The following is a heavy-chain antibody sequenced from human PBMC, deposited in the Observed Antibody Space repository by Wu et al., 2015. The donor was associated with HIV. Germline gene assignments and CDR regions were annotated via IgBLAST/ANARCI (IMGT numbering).Heavy chain of an antibody. J-gene: IGHJ4*02. CDR2: INPNSGGT. V-gene: IGHV1-2*02. CDR3: ARADGRAAADY. CDR1: GYTFTAYY. Sequence: QMQLVQSGSEVKKPGASVKVSCKASGYTFTAYYIHWVRQAPGQGLEWMGWINPNSGGTNYAQKFQGRVTMTRDTSISTAYMELSSLRSDDTAVYYCARADGRAAADYXGQGTLVTVSS. D-gene: IGHD6-13*01.